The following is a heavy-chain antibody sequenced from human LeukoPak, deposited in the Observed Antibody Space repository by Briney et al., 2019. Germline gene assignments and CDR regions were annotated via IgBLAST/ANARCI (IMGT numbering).Heavy chain of an antibody. V-gene: IGHV3-21*04. D-gene: IGHD2-15*01. CDR2: SSSSSSYI. CDR3: AKGWTKYCTGGSCYSPLYYFDY. J-gene: IGHJ4*02. CDR1: GFSFSTYS. Sequence: PGRSLRLSCAASGFSFSTYSMNWVRQAPGKGLEWVSYSSSSSSYIYYADSVKGRFTISRDNSKNTLYLQMNSLRAEDTAVYYCAKGWTKYCTGGSCYSPLYYFDYWGQGTLVTVSS.